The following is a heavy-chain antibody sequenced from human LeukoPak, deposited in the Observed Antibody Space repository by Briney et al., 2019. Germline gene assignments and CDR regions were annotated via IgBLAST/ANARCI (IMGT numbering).Heavy chain of an antibody. Sequence: GGSLRLSCAASGFTFSSYGMHWVRQAPGKGLEWVAFIRYDGSNKYYADSVKGRFTISRDNSKNTLYLQMNSLRAEDTAVYYCVKDVIVAFDYWGQGTLVTVSS. CDR1: GFTFSSYG. D-gene: IGHD2/OR15-2a*01. CDR3: VKDVIVAFDY. V-gene: IGHV3-30*02. J-gene: IGHJ4*02. CDR2: IRYDGSNK.